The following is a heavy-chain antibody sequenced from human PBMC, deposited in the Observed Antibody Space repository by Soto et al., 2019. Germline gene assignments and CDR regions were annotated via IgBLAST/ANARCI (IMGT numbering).Heavy chain of an antibody. V-gene: IGHV1-69*06. Sequence: QVQLVQSGGEVKKPGSSVKASCKASGGTFNNYVVNWVRQAPGQGLEWMGGILPIFATANYAQKFQGRVTITADKSTSTAYMELTSLRSEDTAVYYCAGRCDSTTCLGHFDYWGQGTLVTVAS. CDR2: ILPIFATA. D-gene: IGHD2-2*01. J-gene: IGHJ4*02. CDR3: AGRCDSTTCLGHFDY. CDR1: GGTFNNYV.